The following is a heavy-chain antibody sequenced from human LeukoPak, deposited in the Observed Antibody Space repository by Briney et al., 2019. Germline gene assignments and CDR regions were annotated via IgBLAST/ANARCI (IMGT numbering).Heavy chain of an antibody. J-gene: IGHJ4*02. CDR2: ISSSSSYI. V-gene: IGHV3-21*01. CDR1: GFTFSSYS. Sequence: GGSLRLSCAASGFTFSSYSMNWVCKAPGTGQERVSSISSSSSYIYYADSAKGRFTISRDNAKNSLYLQMNNLRAEDTAVYYCARFSCSSTSCYNYFDYWGQGTLVTVSS. CDR3: ARFSCSSTSCYNYFDY. D-gene: IGHD2-2*02.